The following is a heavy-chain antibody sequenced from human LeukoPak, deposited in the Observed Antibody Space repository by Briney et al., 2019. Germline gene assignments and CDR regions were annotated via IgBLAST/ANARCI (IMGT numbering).Heavy chain of an antibody. D-gene: IGHD4-17*01. V-gene: IGHV3-23*01. CDR1: GFTSDSYA. J-gene: IGHJ4*02. CDR3: AKDGTVTTLCSFDY. Sequence: PGGSLRLSCAASGFTSDSYAMNWVRQAPGKGLEWVSAISCSGGSTYYADSVKGRFTISRDNAKNSLYLQMNSLRAEDTAVYYCAKDGTVTTLCSFDYWSQGTLVTVPS. CDR2: ISCSGGST.